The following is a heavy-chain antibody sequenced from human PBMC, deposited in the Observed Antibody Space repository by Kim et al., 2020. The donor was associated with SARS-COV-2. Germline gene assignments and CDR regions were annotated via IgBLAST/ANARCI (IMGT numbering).Heavy chain of an antibody. V-gene: IGHV1-2*02. D-gene: IGHD2-21*01. Sequence: YAQKFQGRVTMTRDTSISTAYVELSGLGLDDTALYYCARVPRETSVVYFDYWGQGTLVTVSS. J-gene: IGHJ4*02. CDR3: ARVPRETSVVYFDY.